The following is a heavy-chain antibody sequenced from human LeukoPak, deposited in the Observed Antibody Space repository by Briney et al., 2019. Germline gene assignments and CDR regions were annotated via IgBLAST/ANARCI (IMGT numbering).Heavy chain of an antibody. Sequence: VASVKVSCKASGYTFTSYGITWVRQAPGQGLEWMGWISTYNGNTDYAQKVQGRVTMTIDTSTSTAYMELRSLRSDDTAVYYCARELRPRVGAIMPFDYWGQGTLVTVSS. V-gene: IGHV1-18*01. J-gene: IGHJ4*02. CDR2: ISTYNGNT. CDR3: ARELRPRVGAIMPFDY. D-gene: IGHD1-26*01. CDR1: GYTFTSYG.